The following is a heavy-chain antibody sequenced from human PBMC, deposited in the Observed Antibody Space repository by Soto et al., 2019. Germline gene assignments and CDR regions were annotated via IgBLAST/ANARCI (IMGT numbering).Heavy chain of an antibody. Sequence: GGSLRLSCAASGFTCSSYAMHWVRQAPGKGLEWVAVISYDGSNKYYADSVKGRFTISRDNSKNTLYLQMNSLRAEDTAVYYCARRSAGIAVAGYNYYYGMDVWGQGTTVTVSS. D-gene: IGHD6-19*01. V-gene: IGHV3-30-3*01. J-gene: IGHJ6*02. CDR2: ISYDGSNK. CDR3: ARRSAGIAVAGYNYYYGMDV. CDR1: GFTCSSYA.